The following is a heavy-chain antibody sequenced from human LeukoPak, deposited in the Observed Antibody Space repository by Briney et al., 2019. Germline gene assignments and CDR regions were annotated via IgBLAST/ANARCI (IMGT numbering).Heavy chain of an antibody. CDR3: ARDSAKQAARPTLSVY. V-gene: IGHV3-30*02. D-gene: IGHD6-6*01. CDR1: GFTFSSYG. CDR2: IRYDGSNK. J-gene: IGHJ4*02. Sequence: GGSLRLSCAASGFTFSSYGMHWVRQAPGKGLEWVAFIRYDGSNKYYADSVKGRFTISRDNSKNTLYLQMNSLRAEDTAVYYCARDSAKQAARPTLSVYWGQGTLVTVSS.